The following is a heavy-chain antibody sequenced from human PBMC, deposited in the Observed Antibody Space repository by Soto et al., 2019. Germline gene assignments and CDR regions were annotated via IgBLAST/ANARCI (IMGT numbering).Heavy chain of an antibody. Sequence: QVQLVESGGGVVQPGRSLRLSCAASGFSFSISPMHWVRQAPGKGPEWVALISYDGTNKFYADSVKGRFTISGDNSKSTLYLQVDSPRPEDAAVYYCARDPKTSGGQHWAFNYFDSWGQGTLVTVSS. J-gene: IGHJ4*02. D-gene: IGHD7-27*01. CDR3: ARDPKTSGGQHWAFNYFDS. CDR1: GFSFSISP. CDR2: ISYDGTNK. V-gene: IGHV3-30-3*01.